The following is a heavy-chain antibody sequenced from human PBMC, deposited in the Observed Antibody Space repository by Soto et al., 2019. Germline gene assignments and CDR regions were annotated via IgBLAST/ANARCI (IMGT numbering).Heavy chain of an antibody. J-gene: IGHJ6*02. CDR3: ATPVDIVVVPAAKSYGMDV. Sequence: QGKPVQSGAEVKKPGSSVKVSCKASEGTFSSYAISWVRQAPGQGLEGLGGSIPIFGQANSAQKFQGRVTITADESTSTAYMELSSLRSEDTAVYYCATPVDIVVVPAAKSYGMDVWGQGTTVTVSS. D-gene: IGHD2-2*01. CDR1: EGTFSSYA. CDR2: SIPIFGQA. V-gene: IGHV1-69*01.